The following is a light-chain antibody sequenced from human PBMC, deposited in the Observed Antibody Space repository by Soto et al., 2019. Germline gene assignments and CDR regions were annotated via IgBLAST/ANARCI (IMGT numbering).Light chain of an antibody. CDR2: AAS. J-gene: IGKJ2*01. Sequence: EIVLMQSPGTLSLSPGERATLSCRASQSVSGNRLAWYQQKPGQGPRLLIYAASSRATDIPDRFSGSASGTDFTFIISRLEPEDFGMYYCHQYGSVHHTFGQGTKVDIK. V-gene: IGKV3-20*01. CDR3: HQYGSVHHT. CDR1: QSVSGNR.